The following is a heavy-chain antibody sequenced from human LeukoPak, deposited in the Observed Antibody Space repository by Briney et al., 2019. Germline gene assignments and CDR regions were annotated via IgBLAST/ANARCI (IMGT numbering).Heavy chain of an antibody. V-gene: IGHV4-39*01. Sequence: SETLSLTCTVSGGSISSSSYYWGWIRQPPGKGLEWIGSIYYSGSTYYNPSLKSRVTISVDTSKNQFSLKLSSVTAADTAVYYCARPKGHGLYCSGGSCYSGRNWFDPWGQGTLVTVSS. CDR1: GGSISSSSYY. CDR2: IYYSGST. CDR3: ARPKGHGLYCSGGSCYSGRNWFDP. D-gene: IGHD2-15*01. J-gene: IGHJ5*02.